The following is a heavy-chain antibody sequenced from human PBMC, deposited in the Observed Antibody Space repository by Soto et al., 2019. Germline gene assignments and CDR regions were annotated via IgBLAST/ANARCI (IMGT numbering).Heavy chain of an antibody. Sequence: ASVKVSCKASGYTFTSYGISLVRQAPGQGLEWIGWISAYNGNTNYAQKLQGRVTMTTDTSTSTAYMELRSLRSDDTAVYYCARGYDFWSGSMKFDPWGQGTLVTVSS. CDR1: GYTFTSYG. CDR3: ARGYDFWSGSMKFDP. CDR2: ISAYNGNT. V-gene: IGHV1-18*01. J-gene: IGHJ5*02. D-gene: IGHD3-3*01.